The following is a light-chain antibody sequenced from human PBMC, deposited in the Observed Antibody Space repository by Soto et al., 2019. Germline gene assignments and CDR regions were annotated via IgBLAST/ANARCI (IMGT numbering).Light chain of an antibody. CDR1: QSISKY. CDR3: QQRSNWPPGTT. J-gene: IGKJ2*01. CDR2: DAF. V-gene: IGKV3-11*01. Sequence: EVVLTQSPATLSLSPGERATLSCRASQSISKYLAWYQQKPGQAPRLLIYDAFNRATGIPARFSGSGSGTDFTLTISRLEPEDFATYYCQQRSNWPPGTTFGQGTKLEIK.